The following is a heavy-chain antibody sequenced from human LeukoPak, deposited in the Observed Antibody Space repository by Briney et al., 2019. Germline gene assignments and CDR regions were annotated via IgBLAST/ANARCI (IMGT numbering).Heavy chain of an antibody. CDR1: GGSISSSNW. Sequence: SETLSLTCAVSGGSISSSNWWSWVRQPPGKGLEWIGEIYHSGSTNYNPSLKSRVTISVDKSKNQFSLKLSSVTAADTAVYYCARGCLDYGDYADAFDIWGQGTMVTVSS. D-gene: IGHD4-17*01. V-gene: IGHV4-4*02. CDR2: IYHSGST. J-gene: IGHJ3*02. CDR3: ARGCLDYGDYADAFDI.